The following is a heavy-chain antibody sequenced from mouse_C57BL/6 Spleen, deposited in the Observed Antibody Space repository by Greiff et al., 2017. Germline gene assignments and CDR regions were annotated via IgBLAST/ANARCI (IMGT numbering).Heavy chain of an antibody. CDR1: GYTFTSYG. CDR2: IYPRSGNT. D-gene: IGHD2-4*01. V-gene: IGHV1-81*01. CDR3: ARSLYDYDGIYYAMDY. Sequence: QVQLQQSGAELARPGASVKLSCKASGYTFTSYGISWVKQRTGQGLEWIGEIYPRSGNTYYNEKFKGKDTLTADKSSSTAYMELRSLTSEDSAVYFCARSLYDYDGIYYAMDYWGQGTSVTVSS. J-gene: IGHJ4*01.